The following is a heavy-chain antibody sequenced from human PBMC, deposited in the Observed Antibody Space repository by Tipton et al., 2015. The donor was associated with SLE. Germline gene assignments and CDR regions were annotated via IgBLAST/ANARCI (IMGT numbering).Heavy chain of an antibody. Sequence: TLSLTCTVSGGSISSTNHYWGWIRQPPGKGLEWIGRVYSGGSTYFNPSLKSRVTISLDTYKTQFSLTLSSVTAADTAVYYCSRGGDPDYFDYWGQGALVSVSS. CDR1: GGSISSTNHY. V-gene: IGHV4-39*07. CDR3: SRGGDPDYFDY. J-gene: IGHJ4*02. D-gene: IGHD3-16*01. CDR2: VYSGGST.